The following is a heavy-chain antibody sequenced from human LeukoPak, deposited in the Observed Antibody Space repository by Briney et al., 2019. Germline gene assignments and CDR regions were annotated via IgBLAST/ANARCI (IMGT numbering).Heavy chain of an antibody. V-gene: IGHV4-39*01. D-gene: IGHD6-13*01. Sequence: SETLSLTCTVSGGSISSSSYYWGWIRQPPGKGLEWIGSIYCSGSTYYNPSLKSRVTISVDTSKNQFSLKLSSVTAADTAVYYCARPTHSRRYSSSWGAFDIWGQGTMVTVSS. CDR2: IYCSGST. CDR3: ARPTHSRRYSSSWGAFDI. CDR1: GGSISSSSYY. J-gene: IGHJ3*02.